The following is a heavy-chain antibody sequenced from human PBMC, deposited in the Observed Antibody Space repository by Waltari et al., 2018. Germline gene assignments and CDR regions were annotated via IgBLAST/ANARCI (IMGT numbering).Heavy chain of an antibody. CDR2: INHSGST. Sequence: QVQLQQWGAGLLKPSETLSLTCAVYGGSFSGYYWSWTRQPPGQGLEWIGEINHSGSTNYNPSLKSRVTISVDTSKNQFSLKLSSVTAADTAVYYCARGGRYYYDSSGYYYFDYWGQGTLVTVSS. J-gene: IGHJ4*02. CDR1: GGSFSGYY. D-gene: IGHD3-22*01. CDR3: ARGGRYYYDSSGYYYFDY. V-gene: IGHV4-34*01.